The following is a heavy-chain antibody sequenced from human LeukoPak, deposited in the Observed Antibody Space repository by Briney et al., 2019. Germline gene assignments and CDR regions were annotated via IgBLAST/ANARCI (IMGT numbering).Heavy chain of an antibody. D-gene: IGHD1-26*01. V-gene: IGHV3-73*01. J-gene: IGHJ4*02. CDR3: TRVGPSTVVDY. CDR2: IRSKPQSYAT. Sequence: GGSLRLSCAASGFTFSDSAIHWVRQASGKGLEWVGRIRSKPQSYATAYDESLKGRFTISRDDSKITAYLQMSSLKIEDTAVYYCTRVGPSTVVDYWGQGTQVTVSS. CDR1: GFTFSDSA.